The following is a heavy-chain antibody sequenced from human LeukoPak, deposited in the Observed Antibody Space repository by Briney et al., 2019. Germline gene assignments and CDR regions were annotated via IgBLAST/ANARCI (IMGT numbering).Heavy chain of an antibody. CDR1: GYTFTSYA. CDR3: ARAPWSPRVNPEPDY. J-gene: IGHJ4*02. Sequence: GASVKVSCKASGYTFTSYAMHWVRQAPGQRLEWMGWINAGNGNTKYSQKFQGRVTITRDTSASTAYMELSSLRSEDTAVYYCARAPWSPRVNPEPDYWGQGTLVTVSS. CDR2: INAGNGNT. D-gene: IGHD5-18*01. V-gene: IGHV1-3*01.